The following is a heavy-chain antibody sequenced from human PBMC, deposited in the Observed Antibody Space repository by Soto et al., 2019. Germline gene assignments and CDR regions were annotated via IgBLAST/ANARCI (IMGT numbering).Heavy chain of an antibody. V-gene: IGHV3-73*01. CDR1: GFTFSGSA. J-gene: IGHJ4*02. CDR2: IRSKANSYAT. CDR3: IAFGGDPPPRDY. D-gene: IGHD3-16*01. Sequence: PVGSLRLSCAASGFTFSGSAMHWVRQASGKGLEWVGRIRSKANSYATAYVASVKGRFTISRDDSKNTAYLQMNSLKTEDTAVYYCIAFGGDPPPRDYWGQGTLVTVSS.